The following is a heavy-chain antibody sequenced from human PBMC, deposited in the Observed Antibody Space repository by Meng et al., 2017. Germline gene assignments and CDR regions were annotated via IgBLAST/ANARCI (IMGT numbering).Heavy chain of an antibody. J-gene: IGHJ4*02. D-gene: IGHD4-17*01. CDR3: ARSHSVTIVAFDY. V-gene: IGHV4-34*01. Sequence: VQLPLVGEELLKHSEPPCLTCVVYGGSFSGYYWSWILQPPGKGREWIGEINHSGSTNYNPSLKSRVTMSLDTSKNQFSLRLSSVTAADTAVYYCARSHSVTIVAFDYWGQGTLVTVSS. CDR1: GGSFSGYY. CDR2: INHSGST.